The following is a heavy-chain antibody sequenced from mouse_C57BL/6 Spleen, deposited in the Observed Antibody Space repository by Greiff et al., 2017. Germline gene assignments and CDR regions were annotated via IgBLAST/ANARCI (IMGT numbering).Heavy chain of an antibody. CDR2: IRNKANGYTT. Sequence: EVQGVESGGGLVQPGGSLSLSCAASGFTFTDYYMSWVRQPPGKALEWLGFIRNKANGYTTEYSASVKGRFTISRDNSQSILYLQVNALRAEDSATYYCARRDGNYGMYYFDYWGQGTTLTVSS. D-gene: IGHD2-1*01. V-gene: IGHV7-3*01. J-gene: IGHJ2*01. CDR3: ARRDGNYGMYYFDY. CDR1: GFTFTDYY.